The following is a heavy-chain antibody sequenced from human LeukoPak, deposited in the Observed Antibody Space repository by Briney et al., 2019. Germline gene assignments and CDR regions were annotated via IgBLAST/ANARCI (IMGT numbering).Heavy chain of an antibody. Sequence: SETLSLTCTVSGGSISSYYWSWIRQPAGKGLEWIGRIYTSGSTSTNYNPSLKSRVTMSLDTSKNQFSLKLSSVTAADTAVYFCASDSGCYGHWGQGTLVTVSS. CDR1: GGSISSYY. V-gene: IGHV4-4*07. J-gene: IGHJ4*02. D-gene: IGHD6-19*01. CDR3: ASDSGCYGH. CDR2: IYTSGSTST.